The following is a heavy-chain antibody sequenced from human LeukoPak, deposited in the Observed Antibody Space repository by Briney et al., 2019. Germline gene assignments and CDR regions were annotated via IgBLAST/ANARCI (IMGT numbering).Heavy chain of an antibody. J-gene: IGHJ4*02. CDR1: GYTFTSYG. CDR2: ISAYNGNT. D-gene: IGHD3-10*01. CDR3: ARVGNSGSYLKFDY. Sequence: ASVKVSCRASGYTFTSYGISWVRQAPGHGLEWMGMISAYNGNTNFAQRLQGRLTLTTDTSTNTAYMQLRSLRSDDTAVYYCARVGNSGSYLKFDYWGQGTLVTVSS. V-gene: IGHV1-18*01.